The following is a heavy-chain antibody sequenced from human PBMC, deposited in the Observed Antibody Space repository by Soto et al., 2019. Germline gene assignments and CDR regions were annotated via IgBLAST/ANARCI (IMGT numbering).Heavy chain of an antibody. V-gene: IGHV3-30-3*01. D-gene: IGHD2-2*01. Sequence: QVQLVESGGGVVKPGRSLRLSCAASGCTFSSYAMHWVRQAPGKGLEWVAVISYDGSNKYYAYSVKGRFTISRDNSKNTLYMQMNSLRAEDTAVYYCASDRAVPWAIVVVPAAIPYGMDVWGQGTTVTVSS. CDR2: ISYDGSNK. J-gene: IGHJ6*02. CDR3: ASDRAVPWAIVVVPAAIPYGMDV. CDR1: GCTFSSYA.